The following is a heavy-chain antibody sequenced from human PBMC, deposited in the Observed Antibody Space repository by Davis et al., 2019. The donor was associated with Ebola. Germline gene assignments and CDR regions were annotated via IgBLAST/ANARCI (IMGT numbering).Heavy chain of an antibody. D-gene: IGHD2-15*01. CDR2: IYSGGST. CDR1: GFTFSSYW. V-gene: IGHV3-53*01. CDR3: ASAYCSGGSCYAKGMDV. Sequence: GGSLRLSCAASGFTFSSYWMSWVRQAPGKGLEWVSVIYSGGSTYYADSVKGRFTISRDNSKNTLYLQMNSLRAEDTAVYYCASAYCSGGSCYAKGMDVWGQGTTVTVSS. J-gene: IGHJ6*02.